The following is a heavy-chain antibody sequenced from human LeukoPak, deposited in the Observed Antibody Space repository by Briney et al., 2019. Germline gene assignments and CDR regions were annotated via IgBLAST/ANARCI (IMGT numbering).Heavy chain of an antibody. CDR1: GFTFRSYG. CDR2: IRYDGSNK. J-gene: IGHJ4*02. CDR3: AKDEGRSDRYGPGSYPPY. V-gene: IGHV3-30*02. D-gene: IGHD3-10*01. Sequence: PGWSLRLSCAASGFTFRSYGMHRVRQAPGKGLEWVAFIRYDGSNKYYADSVKGRFTISRDNSKNTLYLQMNSLRVEDTAVYYCAKDEGRSDRYGPGSYPPYWGQGTLVTVSS.